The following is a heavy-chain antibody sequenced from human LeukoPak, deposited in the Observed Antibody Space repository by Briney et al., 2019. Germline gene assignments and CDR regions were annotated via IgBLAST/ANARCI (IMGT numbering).Heavy chain of an antibody. Sequence: SETLSLTCAVYGGSFSGYYWSWIRQPPGEGLEWIGEINHSGSTNYNPSLKSRVTISVDTSKNQFSLKLSSVTAADTAVYYCARRASYDILTGRLQSYYFDYWGQGTLVTVSS. CDR2: INHSGST. D-gene: IGHD3-9*01. CDR1: GGSFSGYY. J-gene: IGHJ4*02. V-gene: IGHV4-34*01. CDR3: ARRASYDILTGRLQSYYFDY.